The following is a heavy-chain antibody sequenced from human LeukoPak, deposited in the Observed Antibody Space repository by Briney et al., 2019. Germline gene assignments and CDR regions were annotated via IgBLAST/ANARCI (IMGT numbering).Heavy chain of an antibody. CDR1: GFTFSSYE. J-gene: IGHJ6*03. CDR3: AREATAGYSSSWYSYYYYYMDV. CDR2: ISYDGSNK. Sequence: GGSLRLSCAASGFTFSSYEMNWVRQAPGKGLEWVAVISYDGSNKYYADSVKGRFTISRDNSKNTLYLQMNSLRAEDTAVYYCAREATAGYSSSWYSYYYYYMDVWGKGTTVTVSS. V-gene: IGHV3-30*04. D-gene: IGHD6-13*01.